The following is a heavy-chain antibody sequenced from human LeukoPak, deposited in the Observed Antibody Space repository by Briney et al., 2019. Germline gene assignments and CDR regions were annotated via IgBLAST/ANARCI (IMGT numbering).Heavy chain of an antibody. CDR2: IYYSGST. J-gene: IGHJ3*02. D-gene: IGHD3-22*01. V-gene: IGHV4-61*01. CDR1: GGSISSSSYY. Sequence: SETLSLTCTVSGGSISSSSYYWSWIRQPPGKGLEWIGYIYYSGSTNYNPSLKSRVTMSVDTSKNQFSLKLSSVTAADTAVYYCARDGYYYDSSGYYAFDIWGQGTMVTVSS. CDR3: ARDGYYYDSSGYYAFDI.